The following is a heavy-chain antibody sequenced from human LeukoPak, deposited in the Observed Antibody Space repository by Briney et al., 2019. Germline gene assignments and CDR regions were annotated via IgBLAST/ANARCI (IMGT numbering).Heavy chain of an antibody. Sequence: SETLSLTCTVSGVSISSSNSYWSWIRQPPGKGLEWIGEINHSGSTNYNPSLKSRVTISVDTSKNQFSLKLSSVTAADTAVYYCASGYSYGYDYWGQGTLVTVSS. CDR1: GVSISSSNSY. J-gene: IGHJ4*02. D-gene: IGHD5-18*01. V-gene: IGHV4-39*01. CDR3: ASGYSYGYDY. CDR2: INHSGST.